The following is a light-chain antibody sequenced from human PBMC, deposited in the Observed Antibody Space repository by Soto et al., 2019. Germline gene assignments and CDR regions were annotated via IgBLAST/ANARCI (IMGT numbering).Light chain of an antibody. CDR3: SADTARSTLV. CDR2: EVR. CDR1: MRDVGAYNL. J-gene: IGLJ3*02. Sequence: QSALTQPASVSGSAGQSITISCSGTMRDVGAYNLVSWYQQHPGTAPKLIIYEVRNRPSGIASRFSGARSGNTASLTSAGRQSEDEGDYYCSADTARSTLVFGGGTKLTVL. V-gene: IGLV2-14*01.